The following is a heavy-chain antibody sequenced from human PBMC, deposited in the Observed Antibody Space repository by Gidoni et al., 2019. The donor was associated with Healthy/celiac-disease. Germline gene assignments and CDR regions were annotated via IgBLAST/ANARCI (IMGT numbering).Heavy chain of an antibody. CDR3: ASAPGYTVTEESAGFDY. Sequence: QVQLQESGPGLVKPSQTLSLTCTVSGGSISRGGYYWSWIRQHPGKGLEWIGYIYYSGSTYYNPSLKSRVTISVDTSKNQFSLKLSSVTAADTAVYYCASAPGYTVTEESAGFDYWGQGTLVTVSS. CDR1: GGSISRGGYY. V-gene: IGHV4-31*03. CDR2: IYYSGST. J-gene: IGHJ4*02. D-gene: IGHD4-17*01.